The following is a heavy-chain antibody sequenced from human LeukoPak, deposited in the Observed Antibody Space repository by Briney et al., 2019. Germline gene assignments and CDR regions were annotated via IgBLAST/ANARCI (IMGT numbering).Heavy chain of an antibody. Sequence: GGSLRLSCAASGFTFSSYEMNWVRQAPGKGLEWVSYISSSGSTIYYADSVKGRFTISRDNAKNSLYLQMNSLRAEDTAVYYCARLSYPGDYWGQGTLVTVSS. V-gene: IGHV3-48*03. CDR1: GFTFSSYE. J-gene: IGHJ4*02. CDR3: ARLSYPGDY. CDR2: ISSSGSTI. D-gene: IGHD2-2*01.